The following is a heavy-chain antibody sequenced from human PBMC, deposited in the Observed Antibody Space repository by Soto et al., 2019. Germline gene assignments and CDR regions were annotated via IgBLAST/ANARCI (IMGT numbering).Heavy chain of an antibody. CDR3: ARGNAGWAMVY. J-gene: IGHJ4*02. CDR2: LMPLISTV. Sequence: QVQLVQSGAEVKKPGTSVKVSCKASGDTPSNHAFSWVRQATGQGLEWMGGLMPLISTVKSAEKFQGRVTITADESTNTVYMELSRLSSEDTAVYYCARGNAGWAMVYWGQGTQVTVST. V-gene: IGHV1-69*12. CDR1: GDTPSNHA. D-gene: IGHD2-8*01.